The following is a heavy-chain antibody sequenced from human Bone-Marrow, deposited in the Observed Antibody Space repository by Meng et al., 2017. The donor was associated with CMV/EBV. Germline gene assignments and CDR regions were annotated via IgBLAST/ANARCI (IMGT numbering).Heavy chain of an antibody. V-gene: IGHV1-58*01. J-gene: IGHJ3*02. CDR2: IVVGSGNT. CDR1: GFTFTSSA. D-gene: IGHD1/OR15-1a*01. Sequence: SVKVSCKASGFTFTSSAVQWVRQARGQRLEWIGWIVVGSGNTNSAQKFQERVTIPRAMSTSTAYMELSRLRSDDTAVYYCARAKRELDQRIMFAFDIWGQGTMVTVSS. CDR3: ARAKRELDQRIMFAFDI.